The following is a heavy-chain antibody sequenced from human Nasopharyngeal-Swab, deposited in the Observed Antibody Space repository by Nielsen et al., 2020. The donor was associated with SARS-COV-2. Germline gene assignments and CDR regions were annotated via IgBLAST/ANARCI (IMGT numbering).Heavy chain of an antibody. CDR3: ATDGL. J-gene: IGHJ4*02. V-gene: IGHV1-24*01. CDR1: GFTFSGSA. Sequence: GESLKISCAASGFTFSGSAMHWVRQAPGKGLEWMGGFDPEDGETIYAQKFQGRVTMTEDTSTDTAYMELSSLRSEDTAVYYCATDGLWGQGTLVTVSS. CDR2: FDPEDGET.